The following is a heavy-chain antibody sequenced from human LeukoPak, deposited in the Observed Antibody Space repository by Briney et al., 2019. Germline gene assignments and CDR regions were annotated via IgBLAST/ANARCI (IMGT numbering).Heavy chain of an antibody. CDR1: GGSISSYY. V-gene: IGHV4-59*12. D-gene: IGHD3-22*01. J-gene: IGHJ4*02. Sequence: SETLSLTCTVSGGSISSYYWSWIRQPPGKGLEWIGYIYHSGSTYYNPSLKSRVTISVDRSKNQFSLKLSSVTAADTAVYYCASTSHYYDSSGYFDYWGQGTLVTVSS. CDR3: ASTSHYYDSSGYFDY. CDR2: IYHSGST.